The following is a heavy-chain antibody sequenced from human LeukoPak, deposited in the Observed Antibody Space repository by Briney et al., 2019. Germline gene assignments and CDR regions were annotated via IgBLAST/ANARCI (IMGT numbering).Heavy chain of an antibody. CDR2: IKQDGSEE. D-gene: IGHD6-6*01. J-gene: IGHJ4*02. Sequence: GGSLRLSCATSGFTFSRHWMSWVRQAPGKGLEWVAKIKQDGSEEYYVDSVKGRFTISRDNAKNSLYLQMNSLRPEDTAVYYCARAPAAARPYYFDYWGQGALVTVSS. CDR1: GFTFSRHW. CDR3: ARAPAAARPYYFDY. V-gene: IGHV3-7*01.